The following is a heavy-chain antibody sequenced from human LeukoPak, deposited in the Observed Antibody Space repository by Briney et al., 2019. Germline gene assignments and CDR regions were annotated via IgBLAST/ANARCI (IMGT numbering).Heavy chain of an antibody. Sequence: SQTLSLTCTVSGGSISSGVYYWSWLRQPPGKGLEWIGYIYYSGSTYYNPSLKSRVTISVDTSKNQFSLKLSSVTAADTAVYYCARTFLRLGELSPEMDFDYWGQGTLVTVSS. D-gene: IGHD3-16*02. CDR3: ARTFLRLGELSPEMDFDY. CDR1: GGSISSGVYY. J-gene: IGHJ4*02. CDR2: IYYSGST. V-gene: IGHV4-30-4*01.